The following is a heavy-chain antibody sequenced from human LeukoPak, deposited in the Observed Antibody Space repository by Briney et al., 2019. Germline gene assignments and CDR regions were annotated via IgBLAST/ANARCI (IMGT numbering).Heavy chain of an antibody. V-gene: IGHV4-4*02. CDR2: IYHSGST. J-gene: IGHJ4*02. CDR3: ARSGGEPTLRGFDY. D-gene: IGHD3-16*01. CDR1: GGSISSSNW. Sequence: SGTLSLTCAVSGGSISSSNWWSWVRQPPGKGLEWIGEIYHSGSTNYNPSLESRVTISVDKSKNQFSLKLSSVTAADTAVYYCARSGGEPTLRGFDYWGQGTLVTVSS.